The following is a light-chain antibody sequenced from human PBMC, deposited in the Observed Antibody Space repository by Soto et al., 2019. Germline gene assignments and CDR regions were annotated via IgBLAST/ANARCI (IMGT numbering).Light chain of an antibody. V-gene: IGLV2-14*01. CDR3: SSYTTARTYV. Sequence: LTQPASGSGSPGQWITISCTGTSSDVGGYDYVSWYQQHPDKAPKFLIYEVTNRPSGVSHRFSGSKSGNTASLTISGLQAEDEADYYCSSYTTARTYVFGTGTKVTVL. CDR2: EVT. CDR1: SSDVGGYDY. J-gene: IGLJ1*01.